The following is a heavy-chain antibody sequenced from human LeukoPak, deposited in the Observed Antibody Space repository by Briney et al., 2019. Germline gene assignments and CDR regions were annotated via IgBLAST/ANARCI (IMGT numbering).Heavy chain of an antibody. CDR3: ARDYGGNSEGLFDY. V-gene: IGHV3-7*01. CDR2: IKQDGSEK. CDR1: GFTFSSYW. D-gene: IGHD4-23*01. Sequence: GGSLRLSCAASGFTFSSYWMSWVRQAPGKGLEWVANIKQDGSEKHYVDSVKGRFTISRDNAKNSLCLQMNSLRAEDTAVYYCARDYGGNSEGLFDYWGQGTLVTVSS. J-gene: IGHJ4*02.